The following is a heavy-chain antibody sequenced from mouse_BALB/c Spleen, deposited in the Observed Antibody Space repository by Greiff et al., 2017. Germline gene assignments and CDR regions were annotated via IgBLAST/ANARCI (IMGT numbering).Heavy chain of an antibody. D-gene: IGHD1-3*01. CDR2: ISSGSSTI. CDR3: ARGSLTYWYFDV. CDR1: GFTFSSFG. J-gene: IGHJ1*01. V-gene: IGHV5-17*02. Sequence: EVMLVESGGGLVQPGGSRKLSCAASGFTFSSFGMHWVRQAPEKGLEWVAYISSGSSTIYYADTVKGRFTISRDNPKNTLFLQMTSLRSEDTAMYYCARGSLTYWYFDVWGAGTTVTVSS.